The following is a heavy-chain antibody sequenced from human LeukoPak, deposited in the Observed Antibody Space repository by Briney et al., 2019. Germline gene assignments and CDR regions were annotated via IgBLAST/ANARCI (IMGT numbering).Heavy chain of an antibody. Sequence: PGGSLRLSCEASGFTFSSYAMHWVRQAPGKGREGVAVISYDGSNKYYADSVKGRFTISRDNSKNTLYLQMNSLRAEDTAVYYCARDLSLTGYLAYYYGMDVWGQGTTVTVSS. CDR2: ISYDGSNK. CDR1: GFTFSSYA. V-gene: IGHV3-30*04. J-gene: IGHJ6*02. D-gene: IGHD3-9*01. CDR3: ARDLSLTGYLAYYYGMDV.